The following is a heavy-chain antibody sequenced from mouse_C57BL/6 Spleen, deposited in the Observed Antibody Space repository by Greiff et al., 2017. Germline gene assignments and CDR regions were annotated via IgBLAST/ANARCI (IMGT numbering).Heavy chain of an antibody. CDR1: GFTFSSYG. CDR2: ISSGGSYT. Sequence: EVMLVESGGDLVKPGGSLKLSCAASGFTFSSYGMSWVRQTPDKRLEWVATISSGGSYTYYPDSVKGRFTISRDNAKNTLYLQMSSLKSEDTAMYYCARKYYGSLYYCDYWGQGTTLTVSS. CDR3: ARKYYGSLYYCDY. D-gene: IGHD1-1*01. J-gene: IGHJ2*01. V-gene: IGHV5-6*01.